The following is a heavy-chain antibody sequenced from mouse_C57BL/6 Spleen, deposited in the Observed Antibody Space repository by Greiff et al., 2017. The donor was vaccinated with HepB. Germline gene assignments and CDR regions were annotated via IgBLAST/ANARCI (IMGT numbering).Heavy chain of an antibody. CDR3: ARGRWLPLDY. CDR1: GFTFSDYG. D-gene: IGHD2-3*01. Sequence: EVQLQESGGGLVKPGGSLKLSCAASGFTFSDYGMHWVRQAPEKGLEWVAYISSGSSTIYYADTVKGRFTISSDNAKNTLFLQMTSLRSEDTAMYYCARGRWLPLDYWGQGTTLTVSS. CDR2: ISSGSSTI. J-gene: IGHJ2*01. V-gene: IGHV5-17*01.